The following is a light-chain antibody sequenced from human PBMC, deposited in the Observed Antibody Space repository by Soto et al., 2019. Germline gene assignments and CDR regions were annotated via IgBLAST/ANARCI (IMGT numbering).Light chain of an antibody. CDR1: QRVNRY. V-gene: IGKV3-11*01. CDR2: DAS. Sequence: EIVLTQSPATLSLSPGEKATITCRASQRVNRYLASFKQKPGQPPRLLIYDASKRATGIPARFSGSGSGTDFTLTISSLEPEDFALYYCQQRSNWPPTRTFGQGTKV. CDR3: QQRSNWPPTRT. J-gene: IGKJ1*01.